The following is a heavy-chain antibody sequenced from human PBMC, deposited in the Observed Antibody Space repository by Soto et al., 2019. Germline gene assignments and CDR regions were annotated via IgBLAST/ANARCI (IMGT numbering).Heavy chain of an antibody. CDR2: ISFDGSNK. V-gene: IGHV3-30*18. CDR1: GFTFTSNG. Sequence: VQLVESGGGVVQPGRSLRLSCAASGFTFTSNGMHWVRQAPGKGLEWVAVISFDGSNKYYADSVKGRFTISRDNSKNTLFLQMNSLRAEDTAVFYCAKGRYYDLYGLDVWGQGTTVTVSS. J-gene: IGHJ6*02. D-gene: IGHD3-22*01. CDR3: AKGRYYDLYGLDV.